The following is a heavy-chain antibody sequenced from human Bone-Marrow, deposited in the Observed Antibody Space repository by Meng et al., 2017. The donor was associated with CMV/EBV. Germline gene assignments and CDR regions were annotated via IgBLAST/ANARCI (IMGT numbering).Heavy chain of an antibody. CDR1: GLTFSSYS. CDR3: ARDRSHYYYYGMDV. CDR2: ISSSSSYI. V-gene: IGHV3-21*01. J-gene: IGHJ6*02. Sequence: GESLKISCAASGLTFSSYSMNWVRQAPGKGLEWVSSISSSSSYIYYADSVKGRFTISRDNAKNSLYLQMNSLRAEDTAVYYCARDRSHYYYYGMDVWGQGTTVTVSS.